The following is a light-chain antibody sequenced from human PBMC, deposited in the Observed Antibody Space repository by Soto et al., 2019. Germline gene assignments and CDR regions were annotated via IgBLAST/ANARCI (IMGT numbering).Light chain of an antibody. J-gene: IGKJ1*01. CDR1: QGIDNY. CDR2: AAS. Sequence: IQMTQSPSAMSASVGDRVTITCRASQGIDNYLARFQQKPGKVPQRLIYAASTLQSGVPSRFSGSASGTEFTLTISSLQTDDFGTYYCQQYNSHPWTFGQGTKVEMK. CDR3: QQYNSHPWT. V-gene: IGKV1-17*03.